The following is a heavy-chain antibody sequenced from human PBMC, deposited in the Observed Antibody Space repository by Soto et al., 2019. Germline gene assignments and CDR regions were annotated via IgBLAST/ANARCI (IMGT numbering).Heavy chain of an antibody. D-gene: IGHD2-8*01. V-gene: IGHV1-69*01. J-gene: IGHJ4*02. CDR1: GGTFSSYA. CDR3: ARGCTNGVCREGYFDY. CDR2: IIPIFGTA. Sequence: QVQLVQSGAEVKKPGSSVKVSCKASGGTFSSYAISWVRQAPGQGLEWMGGIIPIFGTANYAQKFQGRVTITAYESTSTAYMELSSLRSEDTAVYYCARGCTNGVCREGYFDYWGQGTLVTVSS.